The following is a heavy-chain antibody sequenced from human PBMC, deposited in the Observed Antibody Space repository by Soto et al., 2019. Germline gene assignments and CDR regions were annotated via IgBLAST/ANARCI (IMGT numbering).Heavy chain of an antibody. J-gene: IGHJ3*01. CDR1: GFTFSTYT. Sequence: LRLSCAASGFTFSTYTLNWVRQAPGKGLEWVSSISTSGDSTYYEDSLRGRFTISRDNARASLYLQMDSLRVEDTAMYYCTRDGEPLWGQGTMVTVSS. CDR3: TRDGEPL. D-gene: IGHD3-3*01. V-gene: IGHV3-21*01. CDR2: ISTSGDST.